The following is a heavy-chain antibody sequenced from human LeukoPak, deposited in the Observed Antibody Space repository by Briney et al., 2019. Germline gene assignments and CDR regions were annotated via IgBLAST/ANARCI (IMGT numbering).Heavy chain of an antibody. Sequence: GGSLRLSCAASGFTFSSYSMHWVRQAPGKGLEHVSAISSNGGSTYYANSMKGRFTISRDNSKNTLFLQMGSLRAEDMAVYYCASGTLTELDYWGQGTQVTVSS. CDR2: ISSNGGST. V-gene: IGHV3-64*01. J-gene: IGHJ4*02. CDR1: GFTFSSYS. D-gene: IGHD4-11*01. CDR3: ASGTLTELDY.